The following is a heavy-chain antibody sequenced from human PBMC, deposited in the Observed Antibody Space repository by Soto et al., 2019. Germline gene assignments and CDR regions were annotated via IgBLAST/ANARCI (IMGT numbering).Heavy chain of an antibody. V-gene: IGHV3-48*01. CDR3: ARDGRGRVWGSAPFDY. J-gene: IGHJ4*02. CDR2: ISSSSSTI. D-gene: IGHD3-16*01. CDR1: GFTFSSYS. Sequence: EVQLVESGGGLVQPGGSLRLSCVASGFTFSSYSMNWVRQAPGKGLEWVSYISSSSSTIYYADSVKGRFSISRDNAKNSLYLQMNSLRAEDTAVYYCARDGRGRVWGSAPFDYWGQGTLVTVSS.